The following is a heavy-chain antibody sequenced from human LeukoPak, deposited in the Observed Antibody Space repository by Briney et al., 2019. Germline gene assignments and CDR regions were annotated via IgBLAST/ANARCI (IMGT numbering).Heavy chain of an antibody. D-gene: IGHD5-18*01. V-gene: IGHV4-59*01. Sequence: SETLSLTCTVSGGSISSYYWSWIRQPPGKELEWIGYIYYSGSTNYNPSLKSRVTISVDTSKNQFSLKLSSVTAADTAVYYCARSGYSYAPFDYWGQGTLVTVSS. CDR2: IYYSGST. CDR1: GGSISSYY. J-gene: IGHJ4*02. CDR3: ARSGYSYAPFDY.